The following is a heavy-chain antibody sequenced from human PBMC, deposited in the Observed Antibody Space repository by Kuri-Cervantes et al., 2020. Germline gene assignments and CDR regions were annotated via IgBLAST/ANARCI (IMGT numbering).Heavy chain of an antibody. Sequence: SVKVSCKASGDTFTSYAISWVRQAPGQGLEWMGGIIPIFAKANYAQKFQGRVTITADESTSTAYMELSSLRSADTAVYYCARVSHRITIINPPGWFDPWGQGTLVTVSS. CDR1: GDTFTSYA. CDR2: IIPIFAKA. J-gene: IGHJ5*02. D-gene: IGHD3-10*01. V-gene: IGHV1-69*13. CDR3: ARVSHRITIINPPGWFDP.